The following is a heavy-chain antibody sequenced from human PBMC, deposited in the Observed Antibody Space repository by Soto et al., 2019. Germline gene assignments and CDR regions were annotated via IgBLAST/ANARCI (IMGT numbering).Heavy chain of an antibody. CDR2: INSDGGTT. J-gene: IGHJ6*02. CDR1: GFTFSSYW. CDR3: AREGGDGSGNRNFYYYGMDV. D-gene: IGHD3-22*01. V-gene: IGHV3-74*01. Sequence: GGSLRLSCAASGFTFSSYWIHWVRQPPGKGLVWVSRINSDGGTTSYADYVEGRFTISRDNAKNTLYLQMNSLRAEDTAVYYCAREGGDGSGNRNFYYYGMDVWGQGTTVTVSS.